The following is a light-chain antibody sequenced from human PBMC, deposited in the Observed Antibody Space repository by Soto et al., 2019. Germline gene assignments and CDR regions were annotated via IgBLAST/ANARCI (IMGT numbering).Light chain of an antibody. CDR3: QQYDSWPPLFT. V-gene: IGKV3-15*01. Sequence: EIIMTQSPATLSVSPGERATLSCRASQSVSSNLAWYRQRPGQAPRLLIYGTSTRATGIPDRFSGSGSGTEFTLTISSLQSEDFAVYYCQQYDSWPPLFTFGPGNKVDLK. J-gene: IGKJ3*01. CDR1: QSVSSN. CDR2: GTS.